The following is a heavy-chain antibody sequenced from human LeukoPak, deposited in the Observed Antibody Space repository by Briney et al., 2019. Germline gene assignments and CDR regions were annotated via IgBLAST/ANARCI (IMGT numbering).Heavy chain of an antibody. J-gene: IGHJ4*02. D-gene: IGHD5-12*01. CDR3: AREGREGYSGYGGFDY. V-gene: IGHV4-59*01. CDR2: IYYSGST. Sequence: SETLSLTCTVSGGSISSYYWSWIRQPPGKGLEWIGYIYYSGSTNYNPPLKSRVTISVDTSKNQFSLKLSSVTAADTAVYYCAREGREGYSGYGGFDYWGQGTLVTVSS. CDR1: GGSISSYY.